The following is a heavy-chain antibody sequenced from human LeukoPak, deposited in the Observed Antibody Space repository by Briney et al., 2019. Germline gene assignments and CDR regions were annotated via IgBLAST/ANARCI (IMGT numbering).Heavy chain of an antibody. D-gene: IGHD6-13*01. Sequence: APVKVSCKASGYTFTSYGISWVRQAPGQGLEWMGWISAYNGNTNYAQKLQGRVTMTTDTSTSTAYMELRSLRSDDTAVYYCARISRPHYYFDYWGQGTLVTVSS. CDR3: ARISRPHYYFDY. V-gene: IGHV1-18*01. CDR2: ISAYNGNT. J-gene: IGHJ4*02. CDR1: GYTFTSYG.